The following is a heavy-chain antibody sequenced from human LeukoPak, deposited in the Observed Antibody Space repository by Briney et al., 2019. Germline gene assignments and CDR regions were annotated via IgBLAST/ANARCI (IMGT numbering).Heavy chain of an antibody. CDR2: IHHSGSV. CDR3: ARGSIAAAGYYYYGMDV. D-gene: IGHD6-13*01. CDR1: TYSISSGYY. Sequence: SETLSLTCSVSTYSISSGYYWGWIRQPPGKGLEWIGNIHHSGSVYYNPSLKSRVTISVDLSKNQFSLKLSSVTAADTAVYYCARGSIAAAGYYYYGMDVWGQGTTVTVSS. V-gene: IGHV4-38-2*02. J-gene: IGHJ6*02.